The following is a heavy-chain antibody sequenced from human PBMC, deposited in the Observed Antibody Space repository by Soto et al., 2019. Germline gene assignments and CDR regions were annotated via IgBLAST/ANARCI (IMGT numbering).Heavy chain of an antibody. Sequence: SVTLSLTCAVYGGSFSGYYWSWIRQPPGKGLEWIGEINHSGSTNYNPSLKSRVTISVDTSKNQFSLKLSSVTAADTAVYYCARDYYDSSGYYLYGMDVWGQGTTVTVSS. J-gene: IGHJ6*02. CDR1: GGSFSGYY. CDR2: INHSGST. D-gene: IGHD3-22*01. V-gene: IGHV4-34*01. CDR3: ARDYYDSSGYYLYGMDV.